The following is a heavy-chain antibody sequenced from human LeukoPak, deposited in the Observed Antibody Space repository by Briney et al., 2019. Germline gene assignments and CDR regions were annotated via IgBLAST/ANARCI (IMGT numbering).Heavy chain of an antibody. CDR3: AKGRKWELPFDY. J-gene: IGHJ4*02. CDR1: GFTFSSYV. CDR2: ISGSGGKT. Sequence: GGSLRLSCAASGFTFSSYVMSWVRQAPGKGLEWVSAISGSGGKTYYADSVKGRFTISRDNSKNTLYLQMNSLRAEDTAVYYCAKGRKWELPFDYWGQGTLVTVSS. D-gene: IGHD1-26*01. V-gene: IGHV3-23*01.